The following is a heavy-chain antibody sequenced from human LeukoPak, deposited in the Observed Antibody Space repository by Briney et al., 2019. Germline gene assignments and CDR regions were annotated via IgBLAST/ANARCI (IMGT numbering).Heavy chain of an antibody. J-gene: IGHJ4*02. D-gene: IGHD2-21*02. CDR3: AKDVCRQIVVVTAERN. Sequence: PGGSLRLSCAASGFTFSSYAMSWVRQAPGKGLEWVSAISGSGGSTYYADSVKGRFTISRDNSKNTLYLQMNSLRAEDTAVYYCAKDVCRQIVVVTAERNWGQGTLVTVSS. CDR2: ISGSGGST. CDR1: GFTFSSYA. V-gene: IGHV3-23*01.